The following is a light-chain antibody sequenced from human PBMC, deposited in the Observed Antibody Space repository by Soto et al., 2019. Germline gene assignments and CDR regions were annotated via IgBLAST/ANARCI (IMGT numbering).Light chain of an antibody. CDR3: QQYNTCT. CDR1: QSIGDW. J-gene: IGKJ2*01. CDR2: DAS. V-gene: IGKV1-5*01. Sequence: DIQMTQSPSTLSASVGDRVTITCRASQSIGDWLAWYQQKPGKAPNLLIFDASSLESGVPSRFSGSGSGTEVTLTISSLQPDDFATYYCQQYNTCTFGQGTKLEIK.